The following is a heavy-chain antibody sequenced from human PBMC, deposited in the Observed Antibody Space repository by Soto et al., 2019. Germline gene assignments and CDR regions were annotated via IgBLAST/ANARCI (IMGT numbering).Heavy chain of an antibody. V-gene: IGHV3-23*01. D-gene: IGHD3-10*01. CDR2: ISGSGGST. CDR1: GFTFSSYA. J-gene: IGHJ4*02. Sequence: GGSLRLSCAASGFTFSSYAMSWVRQAPGKGLEWVSAISGSGGSTYYADSVKGRFTISRDNSKNTLYLQMNSLRAEDTAVYYCAKDPGDDIITMVRGVIRGALDYWGQGTLVTVSS. CDR3: AKDPGDDIITMVRGVIRGALDY.